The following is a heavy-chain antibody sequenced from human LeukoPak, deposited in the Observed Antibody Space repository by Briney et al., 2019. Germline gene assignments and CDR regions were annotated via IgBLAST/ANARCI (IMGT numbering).Heavy chain of an antibody. D-gene: IGHD3-10*01. J-gene: IGHJ4*02. V-gene: IGHV3-23*01. CDR1: GFTFSSYA. CDR3: AKGPGYYYGSGSFLDY. CDR2: ISGSGGST. Sequence: GGSLRLSCAASGFTFSSYAMSWVRQAPGKGLEWVSAISGSGGSTYYADSVKGRFTISRDNSKNTLYLQMNSLRAEDTAVYYCAKGPGYYYGSGSFLDYWGQGTQVTVSS.